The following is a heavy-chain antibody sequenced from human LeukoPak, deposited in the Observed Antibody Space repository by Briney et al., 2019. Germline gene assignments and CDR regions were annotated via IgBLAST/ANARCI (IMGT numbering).Heavy chain of an antibody. CDR1: GGAISSYY. D-gene: IGHD2-2*01. CDR3: ARDIGYCSSTSCHRAGYWYFDL. Sequence: PSETLSLTRTVSGGAISSYYWSWIRQPAGKGLEWIGRIYTSGSTTSNPSLKSRVTMSVDTSKTQFSLKLSSVTAADTAVYYCARDIGYCSSTSCHRAGYWYFDLWGRGTLVTVSS. J-gene: IGHJ2*01. V-gene: IGHV4-4*07. CDR2: IYTSGST.